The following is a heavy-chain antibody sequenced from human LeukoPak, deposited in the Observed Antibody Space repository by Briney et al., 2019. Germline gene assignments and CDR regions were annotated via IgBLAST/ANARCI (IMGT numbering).Heavy chain of an antibody. CDR2: ISGDGKTT. CDR1: GFNVEDYA. V-gene: IGHV3-43*02. D-gene: IGHD1-26*01. Sequence: GGSLRLSCVASGFNVEDYALHWVRQAPGKGLEWISLISGDGKTTHYANSVKGRFTISRDNSENSLYLRMSSLRSEDTALYYCAKGVRSGTYYNCFDSWGQGTLVTVSS. CDR3: AKGVRSGTYYNCFDS. J-gene: IGHJ5*01.